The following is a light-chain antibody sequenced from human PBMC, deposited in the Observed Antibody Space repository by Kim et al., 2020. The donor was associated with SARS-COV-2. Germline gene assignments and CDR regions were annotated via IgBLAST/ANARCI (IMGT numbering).Light chain of an antibody. CDR2: GKK. Sequence: SSELTQDPDVSVALGQTVRITCQGDSLRTYYASWYQQKPGQAPVLVIYGKKNRPSGIPDRFSGSSSGNKASLTITGAQAEDEADYYCNSRDSSGNHPFGGVTLLNFL. CDR1: SLRTYY. J-gene: IGLJ2*01. V-gene: IGLV3-19*01. CDR3: NSRDSSGNHP.